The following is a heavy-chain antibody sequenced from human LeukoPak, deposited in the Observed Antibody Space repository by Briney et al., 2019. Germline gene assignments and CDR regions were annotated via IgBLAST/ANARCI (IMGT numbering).Heavy chain of an antibody. CDR3: ARDMGISVNSLDY. D-gene: IGHD1-26*01. Sequence: GGSLRLSCAAYGFTFSDYYMTWIRQAPGKGLQWVSYISSSGSTIYYADSVKGRFTISRDNAKNSLYLQMNSLRAEDTAVYYCARDMGISVNSLDYWGQGTLVTVSS. J-gene: IGHJ4*02. CDR2: ISSSGSTI. V-gene: IGHV3-11*04. CDR1: GFTFSDYY.